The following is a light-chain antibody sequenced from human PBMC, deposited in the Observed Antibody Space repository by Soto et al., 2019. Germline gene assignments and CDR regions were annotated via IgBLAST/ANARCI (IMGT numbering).Light chain of an antibody. CDR1: ETISNW. J-gene: IGKJ1*01. CDR2: DAS. CDR3: QQYKAFPWT. V-gene: IGKV1-5*01. Sequence: DTQMTQSPATLPASVGERVPSTCRADETISNWLAWYQQKPGKAPKLLISDASTLERGVPSRFRGSASGREFTLTISSLQPDDFATYYCQQYKAFPWTFGQGTKVDIK.